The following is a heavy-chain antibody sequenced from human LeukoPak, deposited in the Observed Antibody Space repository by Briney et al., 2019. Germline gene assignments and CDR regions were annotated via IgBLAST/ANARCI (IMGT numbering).Heavy chain of an antibody. CDR2: IKQDGSEK. D-gene: IGHD3-3*01. V-gene: IGHV3-7*01. CDR3: ARDRRAPYYGFRSGYIDHYYMDV. Sequence: GGSLRLSCAASEFTFNNYWMSWVRQASGKGLEWVANIKQDGSEKYYVDSVKGRFTISRDNAKNSLYLQMNSLRAEDTAVYYCARDRRAPYYGFRSGYIDHYYMDVWGKGTTVTVSS. CDR1: EFTFNNYW. J-gene: IGHJ6*03.